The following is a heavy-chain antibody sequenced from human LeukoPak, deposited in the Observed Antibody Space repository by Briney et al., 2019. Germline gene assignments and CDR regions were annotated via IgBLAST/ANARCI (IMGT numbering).Heavy chain of an antibody. CDR3: ARDQETTAYYYYGMDV. CDR2: ISYDGSNK. Sequence: PGGSLRLSCAASGFTFSSYGMHWVRQAPGKGLEWVAVISYDGSNKYYADSVKGRFTISRDNSKNTLYLQMNSLRAEDTAVYYCARDQETTAYYYYGMDVWGQGTTVTVSS. J-gene: IGHJ6*02. D-gene: IGHD1-1*01. V-gene: IGHV3-30*03. CDR1: GFTFSSYG.